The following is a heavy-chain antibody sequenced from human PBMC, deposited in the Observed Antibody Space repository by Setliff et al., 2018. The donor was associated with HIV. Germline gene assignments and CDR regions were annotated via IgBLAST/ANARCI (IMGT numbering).Heavy chain of an antibody. CDR3: ASQFGAYDSSGYEHDAFNI. CDR2: INPNTGGT. D-gene: IGHD3-22*01. CDR1: GYTFSDYY. V-gene: IGHV1-2*06. Sequence: ASVKVSCKASGYTFSDYYIHWVRQAPGQGFEWMGRINPNTGGTKFAQKFQGSVTMTRDTSISTAYMELSRLRSDDTAVYYCASQFGAYDSSGYEHDAFNIWGQGTMVTVSS. J-gene: IGHJ3*02.